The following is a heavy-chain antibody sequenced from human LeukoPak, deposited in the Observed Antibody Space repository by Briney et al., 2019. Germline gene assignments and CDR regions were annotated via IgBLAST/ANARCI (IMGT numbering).Heavy chain of an antibody. CDR3: ASLSGYSYGSGDY. CDR1: GFTFTTYA. J-gene: IGHJ4*02. D-gene: IGHD5-18*01. V-gene: IGHV3-23*01. CDR2: ISNSGGNT. Sequence: GSLRLSCAASGFTFTTYAMTWVRQAPGKGLEWVSAISNSGGNTYYADSVKGRFTISRDNSKNTLYLQMNSLRAEDTAVYYCASLSGYSYGSGDYWGQGTLVTVSS.